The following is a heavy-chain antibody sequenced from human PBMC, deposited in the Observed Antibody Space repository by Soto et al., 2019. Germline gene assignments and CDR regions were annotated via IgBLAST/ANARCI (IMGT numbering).Heavy chain of an antibody. D-gene: IGHD5-18*01. CDR2: ISSSSSYI. J-gene: IGHJ4*02. CDR1: GFTFSSYI. Sequence: GGSLLLSCASSGFTFSSYIMNLVRPAPGKGLEWVSSISSSSSYIYYADSVKGRFTISRDNAKNSLYLQMNSLRAEDTAVYYCARPRGYSYGYPFDYWGQGTLVNVSA. V-gene: IGHV3-21*01. CDR3: ARPRGYSYGYPFDY.